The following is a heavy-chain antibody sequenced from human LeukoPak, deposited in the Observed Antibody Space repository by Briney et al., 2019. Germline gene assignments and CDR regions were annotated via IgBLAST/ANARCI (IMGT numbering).Heavy chain of an antibody. V-gene: IGHV3-21*01. D-gene: IGHD6-19*01. CDR3: ARRLLGIEVAADY. CDR2: ITSSSSYI. CDR1: GFTFSSYT. J-gene: IGHJ4*02. Sequence: GGPLRLSCAASGFTFSSYTMNWVRQAPGKGPEWVSSITSSSSYIYYADSVKGRFTISRDNARNSLYLQMNSLRAEDTAVYYCARRLLGIEVAADYWGQGTLVTVSS.